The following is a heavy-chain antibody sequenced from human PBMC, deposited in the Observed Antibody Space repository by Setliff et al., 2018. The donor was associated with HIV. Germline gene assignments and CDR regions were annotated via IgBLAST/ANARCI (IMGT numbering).Heavy chain of an antibody. D-gene: IGHD1-26*01. J-gene: IGHJ3*02. CDR2: VSHTGST. CDR3: AREGTYSGTYWVRRVASFDI. V-gene: IGHV4-34*01. CDR1: GGTLSGYY. Sequence: LSLTCAVYGGTLSGYYWRWIRQPPGKGLEWIGDVSHTGSTNYNPSLKSRITISADTPKNQFSLKLSSVTAADTAVYYCAREGTYSGTYWVRRVASFDIWGQGTMVTVSS.